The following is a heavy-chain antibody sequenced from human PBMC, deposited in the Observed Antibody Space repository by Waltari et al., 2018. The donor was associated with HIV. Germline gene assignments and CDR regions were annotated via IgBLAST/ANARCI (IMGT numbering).Heavy chain of an antibody. D-gene: IGHD2-21*02. Sequence: ELQVVESGGGLVQQGGSLRLSCAASGFTYSRLSMNWIRSAPGKGREWISYISGTNSTIYYGDSMKGRFTISRDNAKNSLYLQMNSLRVEDTAVYYCARCGGDGRYGMDVWGQGTTVTVSS. V-gene: IGHV3-48*04. CDR2: ISGTNSTI. J-gene: IGHJ6*02. CDR3: ARCGGDGRYGMDV. CDR1: GFTYSRLS.